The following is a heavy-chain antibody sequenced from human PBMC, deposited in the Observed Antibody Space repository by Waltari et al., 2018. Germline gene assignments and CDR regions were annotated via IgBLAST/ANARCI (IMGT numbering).Heavy chain of an antibody. CDR2: IPYNGGT. D-gene: IGHD5-12*01. V-gene: IGHV4-39*01. J-gene: IGHJ3*01. CDR3: ATYIGASVGTAAFDV. CDR1: GGSITTNRHY. Sequence: QLQLQESGPGLVKPSETLALTCSVSGGSITTNRHYWGWIRQPPGQGLEWIGTIPYNGGTYSSPPRRGRHTRSKDTTMIQLSLKLGSGTAADTAVYYCATYIGASVGTAAFDVWGQGTMVTVSS.